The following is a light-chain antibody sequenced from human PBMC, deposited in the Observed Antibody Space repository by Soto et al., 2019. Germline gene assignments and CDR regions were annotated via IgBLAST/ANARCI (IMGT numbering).Light chain of an antibody. J-gene: IGLJ2*01. CDR2: DTS. V-gene: IGLV7-46*01. CDR3: LLSYRGGHAV. CDR1: TGAVTSGHY. Sequence: QAVVTQEPSLTVSPGGTVTLTCGSSTGAVTSGHYPYWFQQKPGQAPRTLIYDTSNKHSWTPARFSGSLLVGKAALTLSCAQPEDEAEYYCLLSYRGGHAVFGGGTKLTVL.